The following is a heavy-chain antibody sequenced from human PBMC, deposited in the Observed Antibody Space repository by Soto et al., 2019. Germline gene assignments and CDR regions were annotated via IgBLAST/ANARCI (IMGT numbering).Heavy chain of an antibody. D-gene: IGHD6-13*01. CDR3: ATSRAAAGHDAFDI. V-gene: IGHV3-7*01. CDR1: GFTFSSYW. CDR2: IKQDGSEK. Sequence: EVQLVESGGGLVQPGGSLRLSCAASGFTFSSYWMSWVRQAPGKGLEWVANIKQDGSEKYYVDSVKGRFTISRDNAKNSLYLQMNSLRAEETAVYYWATSRAAAGHDAFDIWVQGTMVTFSS. J-gene: IGHJ3*02.